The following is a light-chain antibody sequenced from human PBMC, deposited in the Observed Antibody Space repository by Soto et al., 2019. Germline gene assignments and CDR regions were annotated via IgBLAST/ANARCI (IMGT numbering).Light chain of an antibody. Sequence: QSALTLPRSVSGSPGQSVTISCSGTSSDVGGYNYVSWYQHHPGKAPKLMIYDVSKRPSRVPDRFSGSKSGNTATLTISGLQAEDEADYYCCSYAGSYPVVFGTGTKVTVL. CDR3: CSYAGSYPVV. V-gene: IGLV2-11*01. J-gene: IGLJ1*01. CDR2: DVS. CDR1: SSDVGGYNY.